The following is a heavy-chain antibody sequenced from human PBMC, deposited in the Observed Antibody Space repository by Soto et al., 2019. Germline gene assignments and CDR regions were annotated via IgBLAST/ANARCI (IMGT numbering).Heavy chain of an antibody. CDR1: GGSFSGYY. Sequence: SETLSLTCAVYGGSFSGYYWSWIRQPPGKGLEWIGEINHSGSTNYNPSLKSRVTISVDTSKNQFSLKLSSVTAADTAVYYCARVEMGIVVVPAAKRCNWFDPWGQGTLVTVSS. CDR3: ARVEMGIVVVPAAKRCNWFDP. CDR2: INHSGST. D-gene: IGHD2-2*03. V-gene: IGHV4-34*01. J-gene: IGHJ5*02.